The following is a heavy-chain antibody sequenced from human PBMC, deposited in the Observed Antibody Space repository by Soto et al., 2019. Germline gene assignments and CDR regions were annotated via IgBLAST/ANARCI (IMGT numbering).Heavy chain of an antibody. CDR3: ARGIFRNYPLDY. D-gene: IGHD3-10*01. CDR2: MNPNSGNT. V-gene: IGHV1-8*01. J-gene: IGHJ4*02. CDR1: GYTFTSYD. Sequence: ASVKVSCKASGYTFTSYDINWVRQATGQGLEWMGWMNPNSGNTGYAQKFQGRVTMTRNTSISTAYMELSNLRSEDTAVYYCARGIFRNYPLDYWGQGTLVTVSS.